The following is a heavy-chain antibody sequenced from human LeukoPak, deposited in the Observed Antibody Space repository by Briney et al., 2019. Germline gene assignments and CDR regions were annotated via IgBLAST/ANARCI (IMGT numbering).Heavy chain of an antibody. CDR2: INPNSGGT. V-gene: IGHV1-2*06. CDR3: ARDPNSFDY. Sequence: ASVKVSCKTSGYTSSDYLVHWVRQAPGQGLEWMGRINPNSGGTRYAQKFQGRVTMTRDTSISTAYMDLSSLTSDDTAVYYCARDPNSFDYWGQGTLVTVSS. D-gene: IGHD4-23*01. CDR1: GYTSSDYL. J-gene: IGHJ4*02.